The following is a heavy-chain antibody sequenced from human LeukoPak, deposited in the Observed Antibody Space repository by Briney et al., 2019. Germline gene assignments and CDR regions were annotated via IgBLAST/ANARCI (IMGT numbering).Heavy chain of an antibody. CDR1: GGSISSYY. Sequence: SETLSLTCTVSGGSISSYYWSWIRQPPGKGLEWIGYIYYSGSTNYNPSLKSRVTISVDTSKNQFSLKLSSVTAADTAVYYCARVQVVPAAIRYYYYMGVWGKGTTVTVSS. V-gene: IGHV4-59*01. D-gene: IGHD2-2*01. J-gene: IGHJ6*03. CDR2: IYYSGST. CDR3: ARVQVVPAAIRYYYYMGV.